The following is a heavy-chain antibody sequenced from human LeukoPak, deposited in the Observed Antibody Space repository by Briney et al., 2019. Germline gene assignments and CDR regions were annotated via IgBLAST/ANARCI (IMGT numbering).Heavy chain of an antibody. J-gene: IGHJ4*02. CDR2: IRSKAYGGTT. V-gene: IGHV3-49*03. CDR3: TRDHSLRYFDWLLSEYDY. CDR1: GFTFGDYA. D-gene: IGHD3-9*01. Sequence: GGSLRLSCTASGFTFGDYAMSWFRQAPGKGLEWVGFIRSKAYGGTTEYAASVKGRFTISRDDSKSIAYLQMYSLKTEDTAVYYCTRDHSLRYFDWLLSEYDYWGQGTLVTVSS.